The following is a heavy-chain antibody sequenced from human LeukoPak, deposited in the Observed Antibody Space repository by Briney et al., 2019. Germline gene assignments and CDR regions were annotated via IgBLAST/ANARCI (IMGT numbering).Heavy chain of an antibody. D-gene: IGHD6-19*01. CDR3: AREAQAVAGRNYYSGMDV. CDR1: GYTFTSYG. J-gene: IGHJ6*02. V-gene: IGHV1-18*01. Sequence: ASVKVSCKASGYTFTSYGISWVRQAPGQGLEWMGWISAYNGNTNYAQKLQGRVTMTTDTSTSTAYMELRSLRSDDTAVYYCAREAQAVAGRNYYSGMDVWGQGTTVTASS. CDR2: ISAYNGNT.